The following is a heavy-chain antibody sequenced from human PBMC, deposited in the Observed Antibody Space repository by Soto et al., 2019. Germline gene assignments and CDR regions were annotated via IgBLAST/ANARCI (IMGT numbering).Heavy chain of an antibody. CDR2: IYYSGST. V-gene: IGHV4-59*01. Sequence: QVQLQESGPGLVKPSETLSLTCTVSGGSISSYYWSWIRQPPGKGLEWIGYIYYSGSTNYNPSLKSRVTISVDTSKNQFSLKLSSVTAADTAVYYCAREAAAGTFWFDPWGQGTLVTVSS. D-gene: IGHD6-13*01. CDR1: GGSISSYY. CDR3: AREAAAGTFWFDP. J-gene: IGHJ5*02.